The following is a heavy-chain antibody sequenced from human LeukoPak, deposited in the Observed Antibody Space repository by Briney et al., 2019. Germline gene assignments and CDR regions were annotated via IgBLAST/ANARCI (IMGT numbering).Heavy chain of an antibody. J-gene: IGHJ5*02. CDR3: GRGPFYCSSTSCHRAPFDP. V-gene: IGHV3-53*01. D-gene: IGHD2-2*01. CDR2: IYSGGST. CDR1: GFTVSSNY. Sequence: GGSLRLSCAASGFTVSSNYMSWVRQAPGKGLEWVSVIYSGGSTYYADSVKGRFTISRDNSKNTLYLQMNSLRAEDTAVYYCGRGPFYCSSTSCHRAPFDPWGQGTLVTVSS.